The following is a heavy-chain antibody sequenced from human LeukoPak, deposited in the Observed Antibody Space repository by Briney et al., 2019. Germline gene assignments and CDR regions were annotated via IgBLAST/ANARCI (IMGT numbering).Heavy chain of an antibody. CDR2: INPNSGGT. CDR3: ARNGAYCGGDCYSAGDYYYMDV. D-gene: IGHD2-21*01. CDR1: GYTFTGYY. J-gene: IGHJ6*03. V-gene: IGHV1-2*02. Sequence: ASVKVSCKASGYTFTGYYMHWVRQAPGQGLEWMGWINPNSGGTNYAQKFQGRVTMTRDTSISTAYMELSRLRSEDTAVYYCARNGAYCGGDCYSAGDYYYMDVWGKGTTVTVSS.